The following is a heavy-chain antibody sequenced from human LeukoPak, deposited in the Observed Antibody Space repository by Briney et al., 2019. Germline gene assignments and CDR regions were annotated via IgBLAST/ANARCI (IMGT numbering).Heavy chain of an antibody. Sequence: GGSLRLSCAASGFTFNNHGMSWVRQAPGKGLEWVSFISGNGGRTDYAESVKGRFTISRDNSKKMVYLQMNSLRDEDTATYYCAKDPNGDYVGTLDMWGQGTMVTVSS. J-gene: IGHJ3*02. CDR3: AKDPNGDYVGTLDM. D-gene: IGHD4-17*01. CDR1: GFTFNNHG. CDR2: ISGNGGRT. V-gene: IGHV3-23*01.